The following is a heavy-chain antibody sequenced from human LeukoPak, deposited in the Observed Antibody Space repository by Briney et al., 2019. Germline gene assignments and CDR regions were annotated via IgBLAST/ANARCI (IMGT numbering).Heavy chain of an antibody. Sequence: PSETLSLTCPVSGGSISTYYWSWIRQPPGKGLKWIGSIYNSERTNYNPSLKNRVTISMDTSKNQFSLRLSSVTAADTAVYYCARDVYSSSPNWGQGTLVTVSS. CDR3: ARDVYSSSPN. J-gene: IGHJ4*02. CDR2: IYNSERT. CDR1: GGSISTYY. V-gene: IGHV4-59*01. D-gene: IGHD6-6*01.